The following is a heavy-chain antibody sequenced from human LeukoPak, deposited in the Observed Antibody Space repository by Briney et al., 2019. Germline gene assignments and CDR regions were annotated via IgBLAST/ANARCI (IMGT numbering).Heavy chain of an antibody. Sequence: KASEILSLTCAVYGVSFSGYYWSWIRQPPGKGLEWIGEINHSGSTNYNPSLKSLVTISVDTSKNQFSLKLSSVTAADTAVYYCARALEYSSSPWVYYYYYYMDVWGKGTTVTVSS. CDR2: INHSGST. D-gene: IGHD6-6*01. J-gene: IGHJ6*03. V-gene: IGHV4-34*01. CDR3: ARALEYSSSPWVYYYYYYMDV. CDR1: GVSFSGYY.